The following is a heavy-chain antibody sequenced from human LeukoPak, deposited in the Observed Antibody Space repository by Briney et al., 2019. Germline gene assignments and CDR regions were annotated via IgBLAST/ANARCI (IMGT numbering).Heavy chain of an antibody. D-gene: IGHD3-9*01. CDR1: GFTFKTYG. CDR3: AKGGDYDILTAYYNS. V-gene: IGHV3-23*01. J-gene: IGHJ4*02. Sequence: GGSLRLSCAASGFTFKTYGMNWVRQAPGKGLEWVSSISGGGAETYYADSVKGRFTISRDNSKDTLYLQMNSLTAEDTAVYYCAKGGDYDILTAYYNSWGQGTLVTVSS. CDR2: ISGGGAET.